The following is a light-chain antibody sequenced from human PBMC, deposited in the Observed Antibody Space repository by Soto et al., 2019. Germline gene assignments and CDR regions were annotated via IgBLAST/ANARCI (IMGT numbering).Light chain of an antibody. CDR3: QQRSNWPWT. J-gene: IGKJ1*01. V-gene: IGKV3-11*01. CDR2: EAS. Sequence: EIVMTQSLVTLSASPGERVTLSCRASQSVDINLAWYQQKPGQAPRLLIYEASTRASDIPSRFSGSGSGTDFTLTLSSLEPEDFAVYYCQQRSNWPWTFGQGTKVDIK. CDR1: QSVDIN.